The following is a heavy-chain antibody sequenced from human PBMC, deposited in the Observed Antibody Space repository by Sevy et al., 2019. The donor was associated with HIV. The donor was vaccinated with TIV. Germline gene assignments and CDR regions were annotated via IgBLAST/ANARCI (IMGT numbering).Heavy chain of an antibody. D-gene: IGHD5-12*01. CDR3: AREPSDSGYDSGDAFDI. CDR1: GFTFSSYG. V-gene: IGHV3-33*01. J-gene: IGHJ3*02. Sequence: GGSPRLSCAASGFTFSSYGMHWVRQAPGKGLEWVAVIWYDGSNKYYADSVKGRFTISRDNSKNTLYLQMNSLRAEDTAVYYCAREPSDSGYDSGDAFDIWGQGTMVTVSS. CDR2: IWYDGSNK.